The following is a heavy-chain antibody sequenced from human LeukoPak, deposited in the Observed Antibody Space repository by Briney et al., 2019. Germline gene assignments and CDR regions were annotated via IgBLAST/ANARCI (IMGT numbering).Heavy chain of an antibody. J-gene: IGHJ6*02. Sequence: GASVKVSCKASGYTFIDYAMHWVRQAPGQRLEWMGWINAGNGNTKYSQKFQGRVTMTRDTSTSTVHMELSSLRSEDTAVYYCARDPSLTTATPSRFLEWLGYDYYGMDVWGQGTTVTVSS. CDR1: GYTFIDYA. V-gene: IGHV1-3*01. D-gene: IGHD3-3*01. CDR3: ARDPSLTTATPSRFLEWLGYDYYGMDV. CDR2: INAGNGNT.